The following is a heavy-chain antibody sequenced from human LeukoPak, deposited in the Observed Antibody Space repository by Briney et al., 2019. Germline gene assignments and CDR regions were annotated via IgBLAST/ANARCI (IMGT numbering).Heavy chain of an antibody. Sequence: ASVKVSCKASGYTFTSYGISWVRQAPGQGLEWMGWIGAYNGNTNYAQKLQGRVTMTTDTSTSTAYMELRSLRSDDTAVYYCARYGSGYYYGYYYYYMDVWGKGTTVTISS. CDR3: ARYGSGYYYGYYYYYMDV. CDR2: IGAYNGNT. J-gene: IGHJ6*03. D-gene: IGHD3-22*01. CDR1: GYTFTSYG. V-gene: IGHV1-18*01.